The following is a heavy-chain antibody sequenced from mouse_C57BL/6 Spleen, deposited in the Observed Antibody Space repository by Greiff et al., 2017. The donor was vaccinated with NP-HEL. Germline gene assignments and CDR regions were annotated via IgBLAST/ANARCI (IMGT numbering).Heavy chain of an antibody. J-gene: IGHJ4*01. CDR2: ISYDGSN. CDR1: GYSITSGYY. V-gene: IGHV3-6*01. CDR3: TRVRRQFSMDY. Sequence: DVQLQESGPGLVKPSQSLSLTCSVTGYSITSGYYWNWIRQFPGNKLEWMDYISYDGSNNYNPTLQNRISITRDTSKNPFFLKLNSVTTEDTATYYGTRVRRQFSMDYWGQGTSVTVSS. D-gene: IGHD1-2*01.